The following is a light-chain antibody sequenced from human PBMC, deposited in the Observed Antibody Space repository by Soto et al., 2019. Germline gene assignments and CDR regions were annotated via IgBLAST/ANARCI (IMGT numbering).Light chain of an antibody. CDR1: QSISNY. CDR2: GAS. J-gene: IGKJ1*01. Sequence: DIQMTQYPSSLSASVGDRVTITCRPSQSISNYLNWYQQKPGKAPKLLIYGASNLQSGVPSRFSGSGSGTDFTLTISSLQPEDFATYYCQQSYSTPRTFGQGTKVEIK. V-gene: IGKV1-39*01. CDR3: QQSYSTPRT.